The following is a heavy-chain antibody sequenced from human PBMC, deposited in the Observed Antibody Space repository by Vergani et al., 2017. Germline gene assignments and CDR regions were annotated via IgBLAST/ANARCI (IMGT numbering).Heavy chain of an antibody. J-gene: IGHJ6*02. CDR1: GYTFTSYG. CDR2: ISAYNGNT. V-gene: IGHV1-18*04. CDR3: ARDGGLYCSGGSCYPPDYSYYGMDV. D-gene: IGHD2-15*01. Sequence: QVQLVQSGAEVKKPGASVKVSCKASGYTFTSYGISWVRQAPGQGLEWMGWISAYNGNTNYAQKLQGRVTMTTDTSTSTAYMELRSLRSDDTAVYYCARDGGLYCSGGSCYPPDYSYYGMDVWGQGTTVTVFS.